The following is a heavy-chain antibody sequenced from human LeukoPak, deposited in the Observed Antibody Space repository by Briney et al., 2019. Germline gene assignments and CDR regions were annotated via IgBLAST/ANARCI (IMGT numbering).Heavy chain of an antibody. D-gene: IGHD5-24*01. Sequence: GESLKISCKTSGDTYSTYWVDWVRQMPGKGLEWMGIIFLGDSDTRYSPSFQGQVTISADRSISTAYLQWSSLKASDTAMYYCARHVEMATIATSYFDYWGQGTLVTVSS. CDR1: GDTYSTYW. V-gene: IGHV5-51*01. CDR2: IFLGDSDT. J-gene: IGHJ4*02. CDR3: ARHVEMATIATSYFDY.